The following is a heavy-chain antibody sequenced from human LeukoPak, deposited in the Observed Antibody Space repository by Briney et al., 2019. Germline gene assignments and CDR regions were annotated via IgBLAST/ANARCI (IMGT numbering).Heavy chain of an antibody. V-gene: IGHV4-39*07. J-gene: IGHJ4*02. D-gene: IGHD1-26*01. CDR1: GGSISSSSDY. Sequence: PSETLSLTCTVSGGSISSSSDYWGWIRQPPGKGLEYIGCIYYSGSTNYNPSLKSRVTISVDTFNNRFSLKLSSVTAADTAVYYCARGEGRGPTDFDYWGQGSLVTVSS. CDR2: IYYSGST. CDR3: ARGEGRGPTDFDY.